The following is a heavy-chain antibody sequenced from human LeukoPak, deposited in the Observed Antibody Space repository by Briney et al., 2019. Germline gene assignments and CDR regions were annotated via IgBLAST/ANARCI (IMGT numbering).Heavy chain of an antibody. D-gene: IGHD2-2*03. CDR3: AKDYLDIVVVPAALDAFDI. V-gene: IGHV3-23*01. J-gene: IGHJ3*02. CDR1: GFTFSNYA. CDR2: ISGSGGAT. Sequence: PGGSLRLSCATSGFTFSNYAVSWVRQAPGKGLEWVSSISGSGGATYYADSVKGRFTISRDNSKNTLYLQMNSLRAEDTAVYYCAKDYLDIVVVPAALDAFDIWGQGTMVTVSS.